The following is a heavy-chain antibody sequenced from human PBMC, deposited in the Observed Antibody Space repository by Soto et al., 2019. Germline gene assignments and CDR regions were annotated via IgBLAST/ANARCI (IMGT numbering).Heavy chain of an antibody. J-gene: IGHJ6*02. V-gene: IGHV1-18*01. CDR3: ASFSIAAADPYGMDV. Sequence: QVQLVQSGAEVKKPGASVKVSCKASGYTFTSYGISWVRQAPGQGLEWMGWISAYNGNTNYAQKLQGRVTMTTDTSTSTGYMELGSLRSDDTAVYYCASFSIAAADPYGMDVWGQGTTVTVSS. CDR1: GYTFTSYG. CDR2: ISAYNGNT. D-gene: IGHD6-13*01.